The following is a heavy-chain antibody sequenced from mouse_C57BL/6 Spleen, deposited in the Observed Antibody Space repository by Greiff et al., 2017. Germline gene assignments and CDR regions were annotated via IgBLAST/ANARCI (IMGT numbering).Heavy chain of an antibody. V-gene: IGHV1-7*01. CDR3: ASPSYGGYAMDY. J-gene: IGHJ4*01. CDR2: INPSSGYT. CDR1: GYTFTSYW. D-gene: IGHD2-10*02. Sequence: VQLQQSGAELAKPGASVKLSCKASGYTFTSYWMHWVKQRPGQGLEWIGEINPSSGYTKYNQKFKGKATLTADKSSSTAYMQLSSLTSEDSAVYYCASPSYGGYAMDYWGQGTSVTVSS.